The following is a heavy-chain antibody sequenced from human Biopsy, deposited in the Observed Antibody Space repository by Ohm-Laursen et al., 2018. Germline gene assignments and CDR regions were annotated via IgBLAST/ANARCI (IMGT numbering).Heavy chain of an antibody. D-gene: IGHD3-9*01. CDR3: ATKLTGYFHH. V-gene: IGHV1-69*06. CDR2: NIPILGTG. J-gene: IGHJ1*01. CDR1: GGTFSNYG. Sequence: SSVKVSCNAPGGTFSNYGVNWVRQAPGQGLEWLGGNIPILGTGNYAQKFQDRVTVAADTSTSTAAMELRSLRSDDTAVYYCATKLTGYFHHWGQGTLVIVSS.